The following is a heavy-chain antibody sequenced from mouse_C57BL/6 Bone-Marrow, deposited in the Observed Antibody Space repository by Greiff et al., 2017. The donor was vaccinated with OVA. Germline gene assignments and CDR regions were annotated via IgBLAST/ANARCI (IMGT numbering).Heavy chain of an antibody. D-gene: IGHD1-2*01. CDR2: IYPRSGNT. CDR1: GYTFTSYG. V-gene: IGHV1-81*01. Sequence: VQVVESGAELARPGASVKLSCKASGYTFTSYGISWVKQRTGQGLEWIGEIYPRSGNTYYNEKFKGKATLTADKSSSTAYMELRSLTSEDSAVYFCAYYGRFAYWGQGTLVTVSA. CDR3: AYYGRFAY. J-gene: IGHJ3*01.